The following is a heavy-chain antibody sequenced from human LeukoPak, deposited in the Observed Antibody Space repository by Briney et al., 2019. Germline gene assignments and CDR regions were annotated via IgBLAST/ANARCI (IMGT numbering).Heavy chain of an antibody. CDR2: IYYSGST. CDR3: ARDLGPTVWFDP. D-gene: IGHD4-11*01. J-gene: IGHJ5*02. Sequence: SETLSLTCTVSGGSISSYYWSWLRQPPGKGLEWIGYIYYSGSTNYNPSLKSRVTISVDTSKNQFSLKLSSVTAADTAVYYCARDLGPTVWFDPWGQGTLVTVSS. CDR1: GGSISSYY. V-gene: IGHV4-59*01.